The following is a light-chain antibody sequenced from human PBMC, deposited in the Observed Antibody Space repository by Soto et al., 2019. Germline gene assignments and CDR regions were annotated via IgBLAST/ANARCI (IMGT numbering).Light chain of an antibody. Sequence: QSALTQPPSASGSPGQSVTISCTGTSSDVGGYNYVSWYQQYPGKAPKLMIYEVTMRPSGVPDRFSGSKSGNTASLAVSGLQAEDEADYYCSSYAGSNNYVLGTGTKLTVL. J-gene: IGLJ1*01. CDR1: SSDVGGYNY. CDR2: EVT. V-gene: IGLV2-8*01. CDR3: SSYAGSNNYV.